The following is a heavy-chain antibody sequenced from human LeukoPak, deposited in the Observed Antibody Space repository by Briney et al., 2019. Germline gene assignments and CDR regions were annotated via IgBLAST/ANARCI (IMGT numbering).Heavy chain of an antibody. CDR1: GFTLSSYL. D-gene: IGHD6-13*01. Sequence: PGGSLRLSCAPSGFTLSSYLMSWVRQAPGKGLEWVANIKQDGSEKYYVDSVKGRFTISRDNAKNSLYLQMISLRAEDTAVYYCTISRWYRALNSFDYWGQGTLVTVSS. J-gene: IGHJ4*02. V-gene: IGHV3-7*01. CDR2: IKQDGSEK. CDR3: TISRWYRALNSFDY.